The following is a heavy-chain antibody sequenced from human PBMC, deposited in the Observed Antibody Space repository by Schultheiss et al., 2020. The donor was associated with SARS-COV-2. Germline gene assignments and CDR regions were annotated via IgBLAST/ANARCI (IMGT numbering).Heavy chain of an antibody. CDR1: GFTFSSYA. CDR2: ISGSGGST. J-gene: IGHJ4*02. D-gene: IGHD2-21*02. Sequence: GGSLRLSCAASGFTFSSYAMSWVRQAPGKGLEWVSAISGSGGSTYYADSVKGRFTISRDNAKNSLYLQMNSLRAEDTAVYYCARDRPSLAYCGGDCSGFDYWGQGTLVTVSS. CDR3: ARDRPSLAYCGGDCSGFDY. V-gene: IGHV3-23*01.